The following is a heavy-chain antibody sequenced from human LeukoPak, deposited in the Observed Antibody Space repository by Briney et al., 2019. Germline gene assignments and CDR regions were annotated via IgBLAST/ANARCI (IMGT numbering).Heavy chain of an antibody. J-gene: IGHJ4*02. CDR1: GYTFTGYY. CDR2: INPNSGGT. CDR3: ARDHHYDYVWGSYRFKY. D-gene: IGHD3-16*02. Sequence: ASVKVSCKASGYTFTGYYMHWVRQAPGQGLEWMGWINPNSGGTNYAQKFQGRVTMTRDTSISTAYMELRSLRSDDTAVYYCARDHHYDYVWGSYRFKYWGQGTLVTVSS. V-gene: IGHV1-2*02.